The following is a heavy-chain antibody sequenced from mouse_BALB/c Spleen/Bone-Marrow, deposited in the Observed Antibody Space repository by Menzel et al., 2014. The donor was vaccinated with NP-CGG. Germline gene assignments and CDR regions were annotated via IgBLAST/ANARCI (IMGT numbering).Heavy chain of an antibody. D-gene: IGHD1-1*01. CDR1: GYTFTSYW. CDR2: IYPGNSDT. V-gene: IGHV1-5*01. J-gene: IGHJ3*01. Sequence: DVQLQESGTVLARPGASVKMSCKASGYTFTSYWMHWVKQRPGQGLEWIGAIYPGNSDTSYNQKFKGKAKLTAVTSTSTAYRELSSLANEDSAVYYCTRGGGSSYVEFAYWGQGTLVTVSA. CDR3: TRGGGSSYVEFAY.